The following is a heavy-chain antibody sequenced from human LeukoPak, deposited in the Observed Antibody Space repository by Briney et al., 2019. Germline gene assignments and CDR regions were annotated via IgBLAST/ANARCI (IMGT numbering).Heavy chain of an antibody. CDR3: VRGDYDSLSFDY. J-gene: IGHJ4*02. CDR1: GYTFTAYY. CDR2: INPNSGGT. V-gene: IGHV1-2*02. D-gene: IGHD3-22*01. Sequence: GASVKVSCKASGYTFTAYYMHWVRQAPGQGLEWMGWINPNSGGTIYVQRFQGRVTMTRDTSITTAYMELSRLRSDDTAVYYCVRGDYDSLSFDYWGQGTPVTVSS.